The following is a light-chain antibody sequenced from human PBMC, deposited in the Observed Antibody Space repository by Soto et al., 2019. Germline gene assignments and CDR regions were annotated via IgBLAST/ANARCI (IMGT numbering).Light chain of an antibody. Sequence: EIVMTQSPATQSVSPGERATLSCRASQSVSSNVAWYQQKPGQAPSLLIYGASTRATDIPPRFSGSGSGTEFTLTITSLQSEDIAVYFCQQYKNWPPLTFGGGTKVDIK. V-gene: IGKV3-15*01. CDR2: GAS. CDR3: QQYKNWPPLT. CDR1: QSVSSN. J-gene: IGKJ4*01.